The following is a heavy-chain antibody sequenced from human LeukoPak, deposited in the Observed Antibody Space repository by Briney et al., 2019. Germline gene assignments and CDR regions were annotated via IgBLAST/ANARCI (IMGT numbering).Heavy chain of an antibody. Sequence: GRSLRLSCAASGFTFSSYAMHWVRQAPGKGLEWVAVISYDGSNKYYADSVKGRFTISRDNAENSLYLQMNSLRAEDTAVYYCTKDFHADYKYHMDVWGKGTSVTVSS. CDR3: TKDFHADYKYHMDV. J-gene: IGHJ6*03. CDR2: ISYDGSNK. V-gene: IGHV3-30*07. CDR1: GFTFSSYA.